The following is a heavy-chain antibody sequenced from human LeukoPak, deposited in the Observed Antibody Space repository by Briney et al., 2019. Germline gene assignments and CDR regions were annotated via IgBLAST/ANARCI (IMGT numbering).Heavy chain of an antibody. CDR2: ISGSGGST. CDR1: GFTFSAYA. J-gene: IGHJ4*02. Sequence: GGSLRLSCAASGFTFSAYAMSWVRQAPGKGLEWVSAISGSGGSTYYADSVKGRFSISRDNSKNTLYLQINTLRAEDTALYYCAKARGDYLRRSFGCWGQGALVTVSS. D-gene: IGHD2-21*02. V-gene: IGHV3-23*01. CDR3: AKARGDYLRRSFGC.